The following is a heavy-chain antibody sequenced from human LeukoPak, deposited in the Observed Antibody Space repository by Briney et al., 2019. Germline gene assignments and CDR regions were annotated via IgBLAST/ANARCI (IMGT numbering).Heavy chain of an antibody. Sequence: KSGGSLRLSCAASKFTFSSYSMNWVRQAPGKGLEWVSSISSSSNYIYYADSVKGRFTISRDNSKNTLYLQMNSLRAEDTAVYYCARDPHEDYYYMDVWGKGTTVTVSS. V-gene: IGHV3-21*01. J-gene: IGHJ6*03. CDR1: KFTFSSYS. CDR3: ARDPHEDYYYMDV. CDR2: ISSSSNYI.